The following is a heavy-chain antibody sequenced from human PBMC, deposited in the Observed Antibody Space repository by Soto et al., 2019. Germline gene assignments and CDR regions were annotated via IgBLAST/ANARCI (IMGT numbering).Heavy chain of an antibody. CDR1: GFTFSSYA. V-gene: IGHV3-30-3*01. J-gene: IGHJ4*02. Sequence: GGSLRLSCAASGFTFSSYAMHWVRQAPGKGLEWVSLISFDGTNKYYAVSVKGRFTISRDNSKNTLYLQMNSLRHEDTAVYYCARDDKEVAGITSGFEHWGQGTLVTVSS. CDR3: ARDDKEVAGITSGFEH. CDR2: ISFDGTNK. D-gene: IGHD6-19*01.